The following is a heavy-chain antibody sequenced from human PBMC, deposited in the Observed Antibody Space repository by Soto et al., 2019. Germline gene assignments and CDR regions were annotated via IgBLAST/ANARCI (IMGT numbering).Heavy chain of an antibody. CDR3: AHRTLGDNRFDP. V-gene: IGHV2-5*02. CDR2: IYWDDDK. Sequence: QITLKESGPTLVKPTQPLTLTFTFSGFSLSTSGVGVGWIRQPTGKALEWLALIYWDDDKRYSPSLKSRLTITQDTSKNQVVLTMTNMDPVDTATYYCAHRTLGDNRFDPWGQGTLVTVSS. CDR1: GFSLSTSGVG. J-gene: IGHJ5*02.